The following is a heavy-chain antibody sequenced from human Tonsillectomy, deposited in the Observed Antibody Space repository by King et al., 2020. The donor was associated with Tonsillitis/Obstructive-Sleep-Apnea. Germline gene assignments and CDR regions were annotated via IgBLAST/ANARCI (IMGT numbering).Heavy chain of an antibody. J-gene: IGHJ4*02. CDR3: AKGPTGDYYDSRGYYSTNYFDY. D-gene: IGHD3-22*01. CDR2: ISWNSGSI. CDR1: GFIFDDYA. Sequence: VQLVESGGGLVQPGRSLRLSCAASGFIFDDYAMYWVRQAPGKGLEWVSGISWNSGSIGYADSVKGRFTISRDNAKNSLYLQMNSLRAEDTALYYCAKGPTGDYYDSRGYYSTNYFDYWGQGTLVTLSS. V-gene: IGHV3-9*01.